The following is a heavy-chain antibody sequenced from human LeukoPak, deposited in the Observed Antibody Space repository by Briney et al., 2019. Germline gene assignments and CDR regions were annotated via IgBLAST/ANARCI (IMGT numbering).Heavy chain of an antibody. CDR3: ARLTTMVRGVIGSYYYYGMDV. CDR2: INHSGST. D-gene: IGHD3-10*01. V-gene: IGHV4-34*01. J-gene: IGHJ6*02. CDR1: GGSFSGYY. Sequence: PSETLSLTCAVYGGSFSGYYWSWIRQPPGKGLEWIGEINHSGSTNYNPSLKSRVTISVDTSKNQFSLKLSSVTAADTAVYYCARLTTMVRGVIGSYYYYGMDVWGQGTTVTVSS.